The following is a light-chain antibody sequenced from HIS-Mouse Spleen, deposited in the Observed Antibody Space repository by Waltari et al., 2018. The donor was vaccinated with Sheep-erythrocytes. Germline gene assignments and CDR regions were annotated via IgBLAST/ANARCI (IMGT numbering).Light chain of an antibody. CDR2: LGS. CDR1: QSLLHSNGYNY. CDR3: MQALQTPFT. Sequence: DIVMTQSPLSLPVTHGEPAPISCRSSQSLLHSNGYNYLDWYLQKPGQFPTLLIYLGSNRASGVPDRFSGSGSGTDFTLKISRVEAEDVGVYYCMQALQTPFTFGPGTKVDIK. J-gene: IGKJ3*01. V-gene: IGKV2-28*01.